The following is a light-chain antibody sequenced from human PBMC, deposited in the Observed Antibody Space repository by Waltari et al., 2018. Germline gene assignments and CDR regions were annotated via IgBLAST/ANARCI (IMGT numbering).Light chain of an antibody. J-gene: IGLJ2*01. CDR3: SSYTSSDSLI. V-gene: IGLV2-14*03. CDR2: GIS. CDR1: SSDVGGYDY. Sequence: QSALTPPASVSGSAGQSLTLSCTGTSSDVGGYDYVSWYQQHPGTAPTLMIYGISKRPSGVSDLFSGSKSGNTASLSISGLQADDEADYCCSSYTSSDSLIFGGGTKLSVL.